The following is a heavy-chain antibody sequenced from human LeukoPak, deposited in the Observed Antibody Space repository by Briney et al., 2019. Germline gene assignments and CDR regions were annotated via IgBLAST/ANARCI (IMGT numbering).Heavy chain of an antibody. Sequence: PSETLSLTCTVSGGSISGYYWSWIRQPPGKGLEWIGEINHSGSTNYNPSLKSRVTISVDTSKNQFSLKLSSVTAADTAVYYCARGRGFTVVRGVTARGGGSYYFDYWGQGTLVTVSS. CDR1: GGSISGYY. CDR2: INHSGST. D-gene: IGHD3-10*01. CDR3: ARGRGFTVVRGVTARGGGSYYFDY. V-gene: IGHV4-34*01. J-gene: IGHJ4*02.